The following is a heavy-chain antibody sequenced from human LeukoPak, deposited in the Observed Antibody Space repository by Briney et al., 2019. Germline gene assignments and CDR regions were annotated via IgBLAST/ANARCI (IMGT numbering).Heavy chain of an antibody. Sequence: GGSLRLSCAVSGFAFGSEAMSWVRQAPGKGLEWVGRIKSKTDGGTTDYAAPVKGRFTISRDDSKNTLYLQMNSLKTEDTAVYYCTTGYWGQGTLVTVSS. CDR1: GFAFGSEA. CDR2: IKSKTDGGTT. V-gene: IGHV3-15*01. J-gene: IGHJ4*02. CDR3: TTGY.